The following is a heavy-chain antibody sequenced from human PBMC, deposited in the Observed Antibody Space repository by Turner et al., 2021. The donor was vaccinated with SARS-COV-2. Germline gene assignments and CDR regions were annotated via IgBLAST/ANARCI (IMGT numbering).Heavy chain of an antibody. CDR3: ATGYQLRVNWFDP. V-gene: IGHV1-24*01. D-gene: IGHD2-2*01. Sequence: QVQLVQSGAEVKKPGASVKVSCKISGYTLTELSMYWVRQDPGKGLEWMGGFDTEDGETIYAQNFQGRVTMTEDTSTDTAYMELSSLRSEDTAVYFCATGYQLRVNWFDPWGQGTLVTVSS. CDR1: GYTLTELS. J-gene: IGHJ5*02. CDR2: FDTEDGET.